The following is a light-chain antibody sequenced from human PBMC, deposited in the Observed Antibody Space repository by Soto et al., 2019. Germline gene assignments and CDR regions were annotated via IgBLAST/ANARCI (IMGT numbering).Light chain of an antibody. Sequence: DVQMTQSPSSLSASVGDRVTITCRASQDINSWLAWYQQKPGKAPKSLIYVASSLQTGVPLRFSGSGSGTVFTLTISSLQPEDSATYYCQQYNIFPLTFGGGTKVEIK. CDR1: QDINSW. J-gene: IGKJ4*01. V-gene: IGKV1D-16*01. CDR3: QQYNIFPLT. CDR2: VAS.